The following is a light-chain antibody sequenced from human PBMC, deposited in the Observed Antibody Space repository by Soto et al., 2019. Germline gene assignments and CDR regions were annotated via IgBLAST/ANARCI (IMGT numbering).Light chain of an antibody. V-gene: IGKV1-39*01. CDR1: QSISSY. Sequence: DIQMTQSPSSLSASVGDRVTITCRASQSISSYLNWYQQKPGKAPKLLIYAASSLQSGVPSRFSGSVSGTYFTLTISSLQPEDFSTYYCPQSYSTPPTFGGGTKVEIK. CDR3: PQSYSTPPT. J-gene: IGKJ4*01. CDR2: AAS.